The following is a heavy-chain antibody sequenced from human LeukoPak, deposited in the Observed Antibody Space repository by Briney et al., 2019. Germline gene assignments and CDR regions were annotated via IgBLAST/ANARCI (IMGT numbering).Heavy chain of an antibody. CDR3: ARAPVGSGWVINWFDP. CDR2: IFYTGST. CDR1: GGSIGNSDYY. V-gene: IGHV4-39*01. Sequence: SETLSLTCSVSGGSIGNSDYYWGWIRQPPGKGLEWIGSIFYTGSTYYNPSLKSRVTMSVDTSKNQFSLKLSSVTAADTAVYYCARAPVGSGWVINWFDPWGQGTLVTVSS. J-gene: IGHJ5*02. D-gene: IGHD6-19*01.